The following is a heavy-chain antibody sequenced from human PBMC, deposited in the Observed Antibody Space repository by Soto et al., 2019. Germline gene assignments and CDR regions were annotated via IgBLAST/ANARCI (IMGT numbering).Heavy chain of an antibody. D-gene: IGHD1-26*01. Sequence: QVQLVQSGAEVKKPGSSVKVSCKAPGGTLISNAISWVRQAPGQGLEWMGGIIPILGSANYAQKFQDRVTITADESTSTTYMELNSLRSEDAAVYYCASRERVDAFDIWGQGTMVTVSS. V-gene: IGHV1-69*01. CDR3: ASRERVDAFDI. CDR1: GGTLISNA. J-gene: IGHJ3*02. CDR2: IIPILGSA.